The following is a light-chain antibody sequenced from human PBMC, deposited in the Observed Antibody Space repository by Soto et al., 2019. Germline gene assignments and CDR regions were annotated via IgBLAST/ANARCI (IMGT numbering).Light chain of an antibody. J-gene: IGKJ2*02. V-gene: IGKV3-20*01. CDR1: QSVNTNY. CDR2: GAS. Sequence: EIVLTQSPGTLSLSPGERATLSCRASQSVNTNYLAWYQQKPGQTPRLLIYGASTRATGIPDRISGSGSGTDFTLTISRLEPEDSAVYYCQQYGAYPPWTFGQGTKLEIK. CDR3: QQYGAYPPWT.